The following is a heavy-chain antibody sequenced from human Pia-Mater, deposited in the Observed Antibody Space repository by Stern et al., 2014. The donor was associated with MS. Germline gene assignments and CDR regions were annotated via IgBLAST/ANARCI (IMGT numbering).Heavy chain of an antibody. CDR3: ARDSAARLSDY. CDR1: GYTFTNYY. V-gene: IGHV1-46*01. CDR2: INPSGGSA. Sequence: VQLVESGAEVKKSGASVKLSCNASGYTFTNYYMHWVRQAPGHGLEWMGIINPSGGSASYAQKFQDIVTMTSDSSSSTVFMELSSLRSDDTAVYYCARDSAARLSDYWGQGTLVTVSS. J-gene: IGHJ4*02. D-gene: IGHD6-6*01.